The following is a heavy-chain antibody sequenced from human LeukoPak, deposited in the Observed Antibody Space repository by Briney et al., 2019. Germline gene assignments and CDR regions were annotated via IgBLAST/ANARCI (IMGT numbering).Heavy chain of an antibody. CDR1: GFTFSSYS. V-gene: IGHV3-48*01. Sequence: PGGSLRLSCAASGFTFSSYSMNWVRQAPGKGLEWVSYISSSSSTIYYADSVKGRFTISRDNAKNSLYLQMNSLRAEDTAVYYCARVARELLLDYYYMDVWGKGTTVTVSS. J-gene: IGHJ6*03. CDR3: ARVARELLLDYYYMDV. CDR2: ISSSSSTI. D-gene: IGHD1-26*01.